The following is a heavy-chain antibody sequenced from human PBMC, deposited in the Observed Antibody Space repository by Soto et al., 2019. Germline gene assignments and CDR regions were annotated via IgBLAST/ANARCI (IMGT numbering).Heavy chain of an antibody. J-gene: IGHJ4*02. Sequence: PSQTLSLTCAISGDSVSSNTASWNLIRQSPSRGLEWLGRTYYRSKWYNDSEVSVKSRITINADTSKNHFSLHLNSVSPEDTAVYFCAREGVYDSLDFWGQGTQVTVYS. V-gene: IGHV6-1*01. CDR3: AREGVYDSLDF. CDR2: TYYRSKWYN. D-gene: IGHD5-12*01. CDR1: GDSVSSNTAS.